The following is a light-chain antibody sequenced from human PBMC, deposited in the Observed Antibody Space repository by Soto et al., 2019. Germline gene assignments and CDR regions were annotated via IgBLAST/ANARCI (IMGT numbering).Light chain of an antibody. J-gene: IGKJ3*01. CDR1: QRVRSD. CDR3: QQYKNWPFT. Sequence: EIVMTQSPVNLSVSPGDRATLSCRASQRVRSDLVWYQQKPGQAPRLLIYGASTRATGIQARFSGSGSGTEFNLTIRSLQSEDFAVYSCQQYKNWPFTFGPGTKVDIK. CDR2: GAS. V-gene: IGKV3-15*01.